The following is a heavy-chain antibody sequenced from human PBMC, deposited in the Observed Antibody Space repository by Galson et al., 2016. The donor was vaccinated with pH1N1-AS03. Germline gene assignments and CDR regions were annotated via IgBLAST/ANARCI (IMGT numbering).Heavy chain of an antibody. CDR1: GFTFNEYA. CDR3: AEAYSTYYYYMDV. CDR2: ISWNGFNT. V-gene: IGHV3-9*01. J-gene: IGHJ6*03. Sequence: SLRLSCAASGFTFNEYAMHWVRQPPGKGLEWVSGISWNGFNTDYGDSVKGRFTISRDNARNSLFLQMDSLRPEDTALYYCAEAYSTYYYYMDVWGKGTTVTVSS. D-gene: IGHD2/OR15-2a*01.